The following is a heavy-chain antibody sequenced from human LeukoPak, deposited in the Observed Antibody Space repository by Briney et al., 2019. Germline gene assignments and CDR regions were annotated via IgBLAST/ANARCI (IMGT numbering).Heavy chain of an antibody. J-gene: IGHJ4*02. V-gene: IGHV3-23*01. CDR2: ISVSGGST. CDR1: GFTFSSYA. D-gene: IGHD6-19*01. CDR3: AKASEDSSGWYVYFDY. Sequence: GGSLRLSCAVSGFTFSSYAMSWVRQAPRTGLEWVSAISVSGGSTYYADSVKGRFTTSRDNSKNTLYLQMNSLRAEDTAVYYCAKASEDSSGWYVYFDYWGQGTLVTVSS.